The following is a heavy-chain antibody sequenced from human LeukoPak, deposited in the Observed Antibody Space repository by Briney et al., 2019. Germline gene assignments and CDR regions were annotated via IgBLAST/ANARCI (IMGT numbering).Heavy chain of an antibody. Sequence: SETLSLTCTVSGGSVRSSYWSWIRQPPGKGFEYIGFIHHSGDNKYNPSLSSRVTMSVDTSKNQFSLMLTSVTAADSAVYYCARTGTTVTNWFDPWGQGTLVTVSS. CDR1: GGSVRSSY. CDR3: ARTGTTVTNWFDP. V-gene: IGHV4-59*02. D-gene: IGHD4-17*01. CDR2: IHHSGDN. J-gene: IGHJ5*02.